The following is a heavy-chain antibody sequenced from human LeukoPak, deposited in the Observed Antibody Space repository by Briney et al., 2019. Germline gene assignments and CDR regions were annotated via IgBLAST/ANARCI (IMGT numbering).Heavy chain of an antibody. Sequence: GGSLRLSCAASGFTFDNYAMNWVRQAPGKGLEWVSVIRGGGGVSRYSDSVKGRFTISRDNSKDMLYLQMNSLKVEDTAMYYCAKCSASYYNGAFDIWGRGTMVTVSS. CDR2: IRGGGGVS. J-gene: IGHJ3*02. V-gene: IGHV3-23*01. D-gene: IGHD3-10*02. CDR1: GFTFDNYA. CDR3: AKCSASYYNGAFDI.